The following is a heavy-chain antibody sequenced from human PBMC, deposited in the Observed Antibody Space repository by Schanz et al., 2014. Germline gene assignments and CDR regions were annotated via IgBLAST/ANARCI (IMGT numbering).Heavy chain of an antibody. D-gene: IGHD5-12*01. V-gene: IGHV3-53*01. J-gene: IGHJ3*01. CDR2: VYMSAAST. Sequence: EVQLLESGGALEQPGGSLRLSCAVSGFTVSSNYMSWVRQAPGKGLEWVSTVYMSAASTRYADSVKGRFIISRDSSKNTLFLQMNSLRPEDTAIYFCARDEGRDGYNLAFDVWGQGTLVTVSS. CDR1: GFTVSSNY. CDR3: ARDEGRDGYNLAFDV.